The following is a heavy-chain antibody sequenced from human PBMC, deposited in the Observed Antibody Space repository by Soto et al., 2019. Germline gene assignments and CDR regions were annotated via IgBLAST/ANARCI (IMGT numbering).Heavy chain of an antibody. CDR2: TYYRSKWYN. J-gene: IGHJ6*02. V-gene: IGHV6-1*01. D-gene: IGHD5-12*01. CDR1: GDSVSSNSAA. Sequence: SQTLSLTCAISGDSVSSNSAAWNWIRQSPSRGLEWLGRTYYRSKWYNDYAVSVKSRITINPDTSKNQFSLQLNSVTPEDTAVYYCAGGGYSGYDVYYYYGMDVWGQGTTVTVSS. CDR3: AGGGYSGYDVYYYYGMDV.